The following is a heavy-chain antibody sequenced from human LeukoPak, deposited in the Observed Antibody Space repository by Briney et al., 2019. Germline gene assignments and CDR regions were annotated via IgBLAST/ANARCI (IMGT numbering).Heavy chain of an antibody. V-gene: IGHV5-51*01. CDR3: ARHPYDVFAGDYLDY. Sequence: GESLQISSNASAYKFTSYYIVWVRHMPRKGPEWMGIIYPDDSDIRYSPSFQGQVTISANKSLSTAYLQWSSLKASDSAMYYCARHPYDVFAGDYLDYWGQGTLVTVSS. D-gene: IGHD2-8*02. CDR1: AYKFTSYY. CDR2: IYPDDSDI. J-gene: IGHJ4*02.